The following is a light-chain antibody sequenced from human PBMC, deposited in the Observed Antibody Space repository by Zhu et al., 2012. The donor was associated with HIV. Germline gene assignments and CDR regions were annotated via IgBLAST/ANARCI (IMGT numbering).Light chain of an antibody. J-gene: IGKJ4*01. CDR2: RAS. V-gene: IGKV3-20*01. CDR3: HLYGTSSGT. Sequence: EIVLTQSPDTLSLSPGEGATLSCRATQSISSSYLAWYQQKPGQAPRLLLYRASDRATGVPDRVSGSGSGTEFTLSISRLEPEDFAVYYCHLYGTSSGTFGGGTKVEIK. CDR1: QSISSSY.